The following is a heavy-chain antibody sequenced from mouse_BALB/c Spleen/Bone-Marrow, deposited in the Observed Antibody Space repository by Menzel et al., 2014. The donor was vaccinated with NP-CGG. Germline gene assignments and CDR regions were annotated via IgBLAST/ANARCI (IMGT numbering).Heavy chain of an antibody. D-gene: IGHD2-4*01. Sequence: QVQLKESGAEVMRPGSSVNISCKASGYAFSNYGMNWVKQRPGQGLEWIGQIYPGDGDTNYNGKFKGRVTLTADKSSSTAYMQLSSLTSEDSAVYFCASGYDYGRGYAMDYWGQGTSVTVSS. CDR1: GYAFSNYG. CDR3: ASGYDYGRGYAMDY. V-gene: IGHV1-80*01. CDR2: IYPGDGDT. J-gene: IGHJ4*01.